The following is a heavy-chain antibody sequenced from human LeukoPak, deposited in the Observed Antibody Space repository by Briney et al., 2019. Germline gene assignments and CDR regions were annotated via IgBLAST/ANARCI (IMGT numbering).Heavy chain of an antibody. Sequence: SETLSLTGAVFGDSISNHIYYWDWIRQTPGKGLEWIGAVYYTGNAYYNPSLKSRVTISVDTSDNRFSLHLSSVNAADTAIYYCARLRALSGHRGAFDIWGQGTLVTVSS. CDR1: GDSISNHIYY. V-gene: IGHV4-39*01. CDR2: VYYTGNA. J-gene: IGHJ3*02. CDR3: ARLRALSGHRGAFDI. D-gene: IGHD5/OR15-5a*01.